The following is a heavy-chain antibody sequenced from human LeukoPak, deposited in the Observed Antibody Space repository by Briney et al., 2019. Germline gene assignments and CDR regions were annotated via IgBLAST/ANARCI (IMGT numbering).Heavy chain of an antibody. Sequence: GGSLRLSCAASGFTFSSYAMDWVRQAPGKGLEWVSAIRSGGGTAYYADSVKGRFTVSRDNSKNTQYLQMNSLRVEDTAVYYCAKADPGTGAFDYWGQGALVAVSS. CDR2: IRSGGGTA. J-gene: IGHJ4*02. CDR1: GFTFSSYA. CDR3: AKADPGTGAFDY. D-gene: IGHD1-1*01. V-gene: IGHV3-23*01.